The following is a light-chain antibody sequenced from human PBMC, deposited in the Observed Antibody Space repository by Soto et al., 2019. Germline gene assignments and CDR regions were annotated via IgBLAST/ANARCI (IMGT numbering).Light chain of an antibody. Sequence: EIVLTQSPGTLSLSPGERATLSCRASQSVSSSYLAWYQQKPGQAPRLLIYGASSRATGIPDRFSGSGSGTDFTLTISRLEPEDFAVYYCQQYGCSPWTFGQGTKVDI. V-gene: IGKV3-20*01. CDR3: QQYGCSPWT. CDR1: QSVSSSY. J-gene: IGKJ1*01. CDR2: GAS.